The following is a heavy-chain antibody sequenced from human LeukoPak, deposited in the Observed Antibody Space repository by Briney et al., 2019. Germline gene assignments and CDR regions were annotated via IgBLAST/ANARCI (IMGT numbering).Heavy chain of an antibody. V-gene: IGHV3-23*01. CDR2: ISGNGGST. Sequence: PGGSLRLSCAASGFTFSSYAMNWVRQAPGKGLEWVSGISGNGGSTYSADSVKGRFTISRDTSKNTLYLQMNSLRAEDTAVYYCAKGSYDSSGHYPIYMDVWGKGTTVTVSS. CDR3: AKGSYDSSGHYPIYMDV. CDR1: GFTFSSYA. D-gene: IGHD3-22*01. J-gene: IGHJ6*03.